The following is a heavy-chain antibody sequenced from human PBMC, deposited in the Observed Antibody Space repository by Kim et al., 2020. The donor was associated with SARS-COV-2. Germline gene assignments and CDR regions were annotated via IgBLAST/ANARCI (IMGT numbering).Heavy chain of an antibody. J-gene: IGHJ6*03. CDR1: GYTFTSYA. CDR3: ARDQKSPDNYYYMDV. Sequence: ASVKVSCKASGYTFTSYAMHWVRQAPGQRLEWMGWINAGNGNTKYSQKFQGRVTITRDTSASTAYMELSSLRSEDTAVYYCARDQKSPDNYYYMDVWGKGTTVTVSS. CDR2: INAGNGNT. V-gene: IGHV1-3*01.